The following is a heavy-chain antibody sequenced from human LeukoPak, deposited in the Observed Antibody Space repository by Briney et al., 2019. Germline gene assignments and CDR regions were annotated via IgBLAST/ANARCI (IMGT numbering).Heavy chain of an antibody. J-gene: IGHJ4*02. CDR2: IYYSGST. D-gene: IGHD2-2*02. CDR1: GCSISSYY. Sequence: SETLSLTCTVSGCSISSYYWSWIRQPPGKGLEWIGYIYYSGSTNYNPSLKSRVTISVATSKNQFSLTLSSVTAADTAVYYCARWMGGEYCSSTSCYTFDYWGQGTLVTVSS. V-gene: IGHV4-59*01. CDR3: ARWMGGEYCSSTSCYTFDY.